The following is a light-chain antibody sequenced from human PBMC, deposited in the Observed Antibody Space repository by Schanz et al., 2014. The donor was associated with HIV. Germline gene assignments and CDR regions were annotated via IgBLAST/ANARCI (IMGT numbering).Light chain of an antibody. CDR1: SSDVGSYNL. CDR3: SSYTSFSTLI. CDR2: EAT. J-gene: IGLJ2*01. Sequence: QSALTQPASVSGSPGQSITISCTGPSSDVGSYNLVSWYQQHPGKAPKLMIYEATQRPSGVSNRFSGSKSGDTASLTISGLQAEDEAEYFCSSYTSFSTLIFGGGTKLTVL. V-gene: IGLV2-14*02.